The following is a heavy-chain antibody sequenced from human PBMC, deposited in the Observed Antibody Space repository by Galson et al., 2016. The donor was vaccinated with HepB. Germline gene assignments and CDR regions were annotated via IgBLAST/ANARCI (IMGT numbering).Heavy chain of an antibody. CDR3: AREKNTYYYDSSSPQWYFDL. CDR2: ISYDGSNK. D-gene: IGHD3-22*01. V-gene: IGHV3-30-3*01. J-gene: IGHJ2*01. Sequence: SLRLSCAASGFTFSTYALHWVRQAPGKGLEWVAVISYDGSNKHFADSVTGRMTISRDNSKNTLYLQMNSLRAEDTAVYYCAREKNTYYYDSSSPQWYFDLWGRGTLVTVSS. CDR1: GFTFSTYA.